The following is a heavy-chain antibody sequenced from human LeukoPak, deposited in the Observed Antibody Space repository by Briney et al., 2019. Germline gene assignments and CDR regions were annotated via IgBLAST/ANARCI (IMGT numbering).Heavy chain of an antibody. J-gene: IGHJ4*02. D-gene: IGHD3-22*01. Sequence: SETLSLTCTVSGSSINNNFWTWIRQPPGKGLEWIGHIYSTGSANYNPSLKSRLLISGDTSKNQISLKLTSVTAADTAVYFCARHRDYYDTWGQGTLVTVSS. CDR1: GSSINNNF. CDR2: IYSTGSA. V-gene: IGHV4-59*08. CDR3: ARHRDYYDT.